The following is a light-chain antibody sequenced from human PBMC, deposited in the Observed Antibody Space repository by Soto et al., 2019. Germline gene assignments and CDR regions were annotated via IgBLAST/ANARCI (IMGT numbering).Light chain of an antibody. J-gene: IGKJ5*01. V-gene: IGKV3-15*01. CDR1: QSVSSN. CDR2: ATS. Sequence: VMTQSPATLSVSPGERATLSCRASQSVSSNLAWYQQKPGQAPRLLIYATSTRATGIPDRFSGSGSGTEFTLTISSLQSEDFAVYHCQQYDNKPPITFGQGTRLEIK. CDR3: QQYDNKPPIT.